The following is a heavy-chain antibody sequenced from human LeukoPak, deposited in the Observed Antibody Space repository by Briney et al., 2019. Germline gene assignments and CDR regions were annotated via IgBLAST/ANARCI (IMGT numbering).Heavy chain of an antibody. CDR3: ARDRDNTVHT. J-gene: IGHJ5*02. CDR1: GGSLNNYA. D-gene: IGHD1-1*01. Sequence: ASVKVSCKASGGSLNNYAITWVRQAPGQGLEWMGRIIPIIGTADNARRFQGRVTFTADESTGTAYMSLSSLISDDTAVYYCARDRDNTVHTWGEGALVTVSS. CDR2: IIPIIGTA. V-gene: IGHV1-69*11.